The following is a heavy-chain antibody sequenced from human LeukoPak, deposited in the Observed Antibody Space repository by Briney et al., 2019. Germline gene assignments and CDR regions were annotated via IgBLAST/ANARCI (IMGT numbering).Heavy chain of an antibody. Sequence: SETLSLTCTVSGGSISSSSYYWGWIRQPPGKGLEWIGSIYYSGSTYYNPSLKSRVTISVDTSKNQFSLKLGSVTAADTAVYYCAGLSDSSGWAFDYWGQGTLVTVSS. CDR2: IYYSGST. D-gene: IGHD6-19*01. CDR3: AGLSDSSGWAFDY. J-gene: IGHJ4*02. CDR1: GGSISSSSYY. V-gene: IGHV4-39*01.